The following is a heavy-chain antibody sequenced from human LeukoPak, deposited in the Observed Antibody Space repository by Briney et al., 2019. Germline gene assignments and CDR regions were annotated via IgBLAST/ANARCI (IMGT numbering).Heavy chain of an antibody. J-gene: IGHJ4*02. D-gene: IGHD5-18*01. V-gene: IGHV4-59*01. CDR2: IYYSGST. Sequence: PSETLSLTCTVSGGSISSYYWSWIRQPPGKGLGWIGYIYYSGSTNYNPSLKSRVTISVDTSKNQFSLKLSSVTAADTAVYYCAREDTAMGFDYWGQRTLVTVSS. CDR3: AREDTAMGFDY. CDR1: GGSISSYY.